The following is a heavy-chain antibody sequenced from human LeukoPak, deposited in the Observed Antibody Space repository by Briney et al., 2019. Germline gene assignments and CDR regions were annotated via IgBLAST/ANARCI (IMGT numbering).Heavy chain of an antibody. CDR1: GFTFSSYA. D-gene: IGHD2-2*01. CDR2: ISGSGGST. J-gene: IGHJ3*02. Sequence: GGSLRLSCAASGFTFSSYAMSWVRQAPGKGLEWVSAISGSGGSTYYADSVKGRFTISRDNSKNTLYLQMNSLRAEDTAVYYCAKVRGEYCSSTSCYAFDIWGQGTMVTVSS. V-gene: IGHV3-23*01. CDR3: AKVRGEYCSSTSCYAFDI.